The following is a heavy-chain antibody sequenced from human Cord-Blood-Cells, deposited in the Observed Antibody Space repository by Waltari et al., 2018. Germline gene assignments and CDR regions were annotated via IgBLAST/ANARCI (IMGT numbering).Heavy chain of an antibody. J-gene: IGHJ4*02. Sequence: EVQLVESGGGLVQPGGSLRLSSAASGFTFGSVVWGGVRQAPGKGLEWVANIKQDGSEKYYVDSVKGRFTISRDNAKNSLYLQMNSLRAEDTAVYYCAREVGWGLDYWGQGTLVTVSS. V-gene: IGHV3-7*01. CDR1: GFTFGSVV. CDR2: IKQDGSEK. D-gene: IGHD1-26*01. CDR3: AREVGWGLDY.